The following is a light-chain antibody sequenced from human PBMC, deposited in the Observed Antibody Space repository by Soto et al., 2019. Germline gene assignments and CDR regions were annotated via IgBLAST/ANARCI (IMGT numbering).Light chain of an antibody. CDR1: QGVISNH. CDR3: QHYDGSPRT. Sequence: ENVLTQSPDTVPLSPGERATLSCRASQGVISNHLAWYQQKPGQAPRLLIYGVFNRATGIPDRFSGSGSGTFFTLTITRLEPEDSAVYFCQHYDGSPRTFGQGTKLEIK. J-gene: IGKJ2*01. CDR2: GVF. V-gene: IGKV3-20*01.